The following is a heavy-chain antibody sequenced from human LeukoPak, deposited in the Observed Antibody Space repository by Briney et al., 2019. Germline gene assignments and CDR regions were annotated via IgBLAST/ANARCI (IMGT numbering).Heavy chain of an antibody. CDR3: ARETKTFYFDSSAYYPYYFDS. CDR1: GGSISGYY. Sequence: SETLSLTCTVSGGSISGYYWSWIRQPPGKGLDWIASIFYSGNTNYNPSLKSRVTISIDTSKNQFSLKLSSVTAADTAVYYCARETKTFYFDSSAYYPYYFDSWGQGTLVTVSS. V-gene: IGHV4-59*01. J-gene: IGHJ4*02. D-gene: IGHD3-22*01. CDR2: IFYSGNT.